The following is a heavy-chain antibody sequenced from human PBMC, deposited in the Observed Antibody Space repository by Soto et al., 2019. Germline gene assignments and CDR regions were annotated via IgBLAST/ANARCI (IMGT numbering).Heavy chain of an antibody. J-gene: IGHJ4*02. CDR3: ARGTKTSVGYYFDY. CDR1: GGSFSGYY. D-gene: IGHD1-26*01. CDR2: INHSGST. Sequence: SETLSLTCAVYGGSFSGYYWSWIRQPPGKGLEWIGEINHSGSTNYNPSLKSRVTISVDTSKNQFSLKLSSVTAADTAVYYCARGTKTSVGYYFDYWGQGTLVTVSS. V-gene: IGHV4-34*01.